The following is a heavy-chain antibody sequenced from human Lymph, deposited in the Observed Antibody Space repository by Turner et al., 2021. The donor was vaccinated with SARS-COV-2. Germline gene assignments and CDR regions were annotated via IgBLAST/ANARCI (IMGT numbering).Heavy chain of an antibody. CDR3: ARAAQLTVWFDP. V-gene: IGHV1-8*01. J-gene: IGHJ5*02. CDR2: MDPNSGNT. D-gene: IGHD3-9*01. CDR1: GYTFTRYD. Sequence: QVQLVQSGAEVQNPGASVKVSCMASGYTFTRYDINWVRQATGQGLEWMGWMDPNSGNTGYAQKFQGRVTMTRNTSISTAYMELSSLRSEDTAVYYCARAAQLTVWFDPWGQGTLVTVSS.